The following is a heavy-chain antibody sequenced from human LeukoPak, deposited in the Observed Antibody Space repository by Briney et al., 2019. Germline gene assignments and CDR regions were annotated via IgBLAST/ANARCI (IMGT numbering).Heavy chain of an antibody. Sequence: SETLTLTCAVYGGSFSGYYWSWIRQPPGKGLEWIAEINHSGSTNYNPSLKSRVTISVDTSKNQFSLKLSSVTAADTAVYYCARGPRGFRGGHYMDVWGKGTTVTVSS. D-gene: IGHD3-10*01. V-gene: IGHV4-34*01. CDR2: INHSGST. CDR3: ARGPRGFRGGHYMDV. CDR1: GGSFSGYY. J-gene: IGHJ6*03.